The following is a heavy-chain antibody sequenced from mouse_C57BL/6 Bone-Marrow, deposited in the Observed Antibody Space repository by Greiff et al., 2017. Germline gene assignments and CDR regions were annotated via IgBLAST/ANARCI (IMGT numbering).Heavy chain of an antibody. Sequence: QVQLQQSGAELVRPGASVKLSCKASGYTFTDYYINWVKQRPGQGLEWIARIYPGSGNTYYNEKFKGKATLTAEKSSSTAYMQLSSLTSDDSAVYFCARRSYWYFDVWGTGTTVTVSS. CDR2: IYPGSGNT. CDR1: GYTFTDYY. CDR3: ARRSYWYFDV. V-gene: IGHV1-76*01. J-gene: IGHJ1*03.